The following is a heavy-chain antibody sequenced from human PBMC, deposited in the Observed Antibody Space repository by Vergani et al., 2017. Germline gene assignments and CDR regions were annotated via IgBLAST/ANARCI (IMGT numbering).Heavy chain of an antibody. J-gene: IGHJ4*02. D-gene: IGHD1-26*01. CDR1: GYTFTSYY. Sequence: QVQLVQSGAEVKKPGASVKVSCKASGYTFTSYYMHWVRQAPGQGLEWLGWINPNSGGTNYAQKSQGRVTMTRDTATSTAYMELSRLRADDTAVYYCARARRTVGATDYFDYWGQGTLVTVSS. CDR2: INPNSGGT. CDR3: ARARRTVGATDYFDY. V-gene: IGHV1-2*02.